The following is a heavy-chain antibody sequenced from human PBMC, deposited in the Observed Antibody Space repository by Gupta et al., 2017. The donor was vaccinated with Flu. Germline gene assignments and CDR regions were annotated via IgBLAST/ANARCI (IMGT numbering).Heavy chain of an antibody. V-gene: IGHV3-23*01. D-gene: IGHD2-15*01. J-gene: IGHJ4*02. CDR3: AKQACSGGSCYPYFVDY. Sequence: EVQLLESGGDLVQPGGSLRLSCADSGFTFSSHSLIWVRQAPGKGLEWVSAINGDGSATWYADAVKGRFTISRDNSKNTQYLQMNSLRVEDTAVYYCAKQACSGGSCYPYFVDYWGQGTLVTVSS. CDR2: INGDGSAT. CDR1: GFTFSSHS.